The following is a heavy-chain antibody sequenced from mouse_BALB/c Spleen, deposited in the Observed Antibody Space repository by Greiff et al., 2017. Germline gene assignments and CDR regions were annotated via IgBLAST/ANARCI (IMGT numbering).Heavy chain of an antibody. Sequence: VQLQQSGAELVKPGASVKLSCTASGFNIKDTYMHWVKQRPEQGLEWIGRIDPANGNTKYDPKFQGKATITADTSSNTAYLQLSSLTSEDTAVYYCAREAARARTWFAYWGQGTLVTVSA. D-gene: IGHD3-1*01. CDR2: IDPANGNT. CDR1: GFNIKDTY. V-gene: IGHV14-3*02. CDR3: AREAARARTWFAY. J-gene: IGHJ3*01.